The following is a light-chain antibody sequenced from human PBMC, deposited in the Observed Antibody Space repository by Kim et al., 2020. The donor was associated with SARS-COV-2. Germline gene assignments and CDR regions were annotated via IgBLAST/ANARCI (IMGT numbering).Light chain of an antibody. CDR3: LLTYNGASLRV. CDR1: TGAVTSGHF. V-gene: IGLV7-46*01. J-gene: IGLJ2*01. Sequence: QAVVTQEPSLTVFPGGAVTLTCGSSTGAVTSGHFPYWFQQKPGQAPRTLIYDTINRHSWTPARFTGSVLGGKAALTLSGAQPEDEADYYCLLTYNGASLRVFGGGTQLTVL. CDR2: DTI.